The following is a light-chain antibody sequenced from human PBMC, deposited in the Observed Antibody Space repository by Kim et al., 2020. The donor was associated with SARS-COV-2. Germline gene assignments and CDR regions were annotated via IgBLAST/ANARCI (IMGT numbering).Light chain of an antibody. J-gene: IGKJ5*01. V-gene: IGKV3-20*01. CDR2: DAF. CDR3: QQYGSAPPT. CDR1: QSISSNY. Sequence: DIELTQSPGTLSLSPGDRATLSCRASQSISSNYIAWYQKKPGQAPRLVIYDAFSRATGIPDRFSGSGSGTDFTLTISRLEPEDFAVYHCQQYGSAPPTVGQWTRLEIK.